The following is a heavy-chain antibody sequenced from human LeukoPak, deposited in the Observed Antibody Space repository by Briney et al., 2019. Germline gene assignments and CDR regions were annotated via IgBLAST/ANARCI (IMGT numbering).Heavy chain of an antibody. D-gene: IGHD2-15*01. Sequence: GGSLRLSCAASGFTFTSYSMNWVRQAPGKGLEWVSAISGSGDSTYYADSVKGRFTISRDNSKNTLYLQMNSLRADDTAVYYCAKRGCSAGNCYGFWFDPWGQGTLVTVSS. V-gene: IGHV3-23*01. CDR1: GFTFTSYS. CDR2: ISGSGDST. J-gene: IGHJ5*02. CDR3: AKRGCSAGNCYGFWFDP.